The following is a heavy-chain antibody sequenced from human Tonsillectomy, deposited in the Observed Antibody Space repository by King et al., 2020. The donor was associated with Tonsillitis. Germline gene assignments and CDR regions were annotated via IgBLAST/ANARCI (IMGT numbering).Heavy chain of an antibody. Sequence: VQLVESGGGLVQPGRSLRLSCAASGFTFDDYALHWVRQAPGKGLEWVSGISWYSGSIGYADSVKGRFTISRDNAKNSLYLQMNSLRAEDTALYYCAKVGGADAFDIWGQGTMVTVSS. CDR3: AKVGGADAFDI. D-gene: IGHD3-16*01. CDR1: GFTFDDYA. V-gene: IGHV3-9*01. J-gene: IGHJ3*02. CDR2: ISWYSGSI.